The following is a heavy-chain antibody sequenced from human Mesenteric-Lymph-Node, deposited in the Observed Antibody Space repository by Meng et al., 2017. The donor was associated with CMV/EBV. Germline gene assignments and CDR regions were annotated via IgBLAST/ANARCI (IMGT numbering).Heavy chain of an antibody. CDR3: AREPMVRGVIIETHFDY. D-gene: IGHD3-10*01. V-gene: IGHV1-69*01. CDR1: SSYA. Sequence: SSYAISWVRQAPGQGLEWMGGIFPIFGTATYAQKFQGRVTITADESTSTDYMELSSLRSEDTAVYYCAREPMVRGVIIETHFDYWGQGTLVTVSS. J-gene: IGHJ4*02. CDR2: IFPIFGTA.